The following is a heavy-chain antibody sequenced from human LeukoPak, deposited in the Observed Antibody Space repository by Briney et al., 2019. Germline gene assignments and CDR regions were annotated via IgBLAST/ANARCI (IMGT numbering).Heavy chain of an antibody. CDR3: RGSYPPFGYYYMDV. D-gene: IGHD3-16*02. CDR1: GFTVSSNY. Sequence: PGGSLRLSCAASGFTVSSNYMSWVRQAPGEGLEWVSVIYSGGSTYYADSVKGRFTISRDNSKNTLYLQMNSLRAEDTAVYYCRGSYPPFGYYYMDVWGKGTTVTVSS. J-gene: IGHJ6*03. CDR2: IYSGGST. V-gene: IGHV3-53*01.